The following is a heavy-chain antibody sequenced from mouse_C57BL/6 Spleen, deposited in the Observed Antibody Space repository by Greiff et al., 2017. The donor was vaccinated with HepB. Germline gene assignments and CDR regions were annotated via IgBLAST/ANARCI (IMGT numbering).Heavy chain of an antibody. Sequence: DVKLQESGPGLVKPSQSLSLTCSVTGYSITSGYFWNWLRQFPGNKLEWMGYISYDGSNNYNPSLKNRIPITRDTSKNQFFLKLNSVTTEDTATYYCARDYGSSYDYAMDYWGQGTSVTVSS. J-gene: IGHJ4*01. CDR2: ISYDGSN. CDR1: GYSITSGYF. V-gene: IGHV3-6*01. CDR3: ARDYGSSYDYAMDY. D-gene: IGHD1-1*01.